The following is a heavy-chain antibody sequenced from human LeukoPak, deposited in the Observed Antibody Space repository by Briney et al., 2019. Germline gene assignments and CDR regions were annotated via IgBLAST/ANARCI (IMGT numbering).Heavy chain of an antibody. CDR2: IRSKANGCAT. CDR3: TRLRSDTTGGYYYFMDV. D-gene: IGHD1-1*01. J-gene: IGHJ6*03. CDR1: DFTFSDSA. V-gene: IGHV3-73*01. Sequence: GGSLRLSCAASDFTFSDSAIHWVRQAPGKGLEWVGRIRSKANGCATSYGASAKGRLTISRDDSKNTADLQMSDLRTEDTAVYYCTRLRSDTTGGYYYFMDVWGKGTTVIVSS.